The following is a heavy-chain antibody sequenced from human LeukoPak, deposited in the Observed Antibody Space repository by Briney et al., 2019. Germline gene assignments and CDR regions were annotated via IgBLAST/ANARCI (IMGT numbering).Heavy chain of an antibody. J-gene: IGHJ5*02. CDR2: IWYDGSNK. V-gene: IGHV3-33*08. D-gene: IGHD3-22*01. Sequence: TGGSLRLSCAASGFTFSSYSMNWVRQAPGKGLEWVAVIWYDGSNKYYADSVKGRFTISRDNSKNTLYLQMNSLRAEDTAVYYCAREDSSGSNWFDPWGQGTLVTVSS. CDR1: GFTFSSYS. CDR3: AREDSSGSNWFDP.